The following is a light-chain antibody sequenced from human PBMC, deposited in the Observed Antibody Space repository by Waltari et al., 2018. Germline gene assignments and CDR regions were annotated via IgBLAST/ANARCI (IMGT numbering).Light chain of an antibody. Sequence: DIQMTQFPSSLSASVGDNITISCRASQTIDAYLNWYQQRPPKAPKLLMYTASRLRSGAPSRFSGSGSGTVFTLNVSSLQPEDFATYYCQQTYSVPYTFGQGTKVEIK. V-gene: IGKV1-39*01. CDR2: TAS. J-gene: IGKJ2*01. CDR3: QQTYSVPYT. CDR1: QTIDAY.